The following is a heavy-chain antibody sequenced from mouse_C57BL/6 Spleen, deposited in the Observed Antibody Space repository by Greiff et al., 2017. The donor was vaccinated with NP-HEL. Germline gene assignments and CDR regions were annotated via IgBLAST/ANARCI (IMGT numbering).Heavy chain of an antibody. CDR3: ARGVYYYGSSEDFDY. Sequence: DVKLVESGGGLVKPGGSLKLSCAASGFTFSDYGMHWVRQAPEKGLEWVAYISSGSSTIYYADTVKGRFTISRDNANNTLFLQMTSLRSEDTAMYYCARGVYYYGSSEDFDYWGQGTTLTVSS. CDR1: GFTFSDYG. CDR2: ISSGSSTI. D-gene: IGHD1-1*01. J-gene: IGHJ2*01. V-gene: IGHV5-17*01.